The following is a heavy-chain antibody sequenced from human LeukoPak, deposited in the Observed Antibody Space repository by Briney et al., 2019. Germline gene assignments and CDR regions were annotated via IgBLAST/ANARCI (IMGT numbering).Heavy chain of an antibody. V-gene: IGHV3-21*01. CDR3: ARGSSSWYDVGDY. CDR1: GFTFSSYS. Sequence: GGSLRLSCAASGFTFSSYSMNWVRQAPGKGLEWVSSISSSSSYIYYADSVKGRFTISRDNAKNSLYLQMNSLRAEDTAVYYCARGSSSWYDVGDYWGQGTLATVSS. D-gene: IGHD6-13*01. CDR2: ISSSSSYI. J-gene: IGHJ4*02.